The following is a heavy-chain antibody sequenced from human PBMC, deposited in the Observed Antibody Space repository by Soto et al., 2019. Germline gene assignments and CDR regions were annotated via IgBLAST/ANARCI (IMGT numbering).Heavy chain of an antibody. V-gene: IGHV1-69*13. CDR2: IIPIFGTA. Sequence: GASVKVSCKASGGTFSSYAISWVRQAPGQGLEWMGGIIPIFGTANYAQKFQGRVPITADESTSTAYVELSSLRSEDTAVYYCARGDTYYDFWSGYQNRGYYGMDVWGPGTXVTVSS. D-gene: IGHD3-3*01. CDR1: GGTFSSYA. J-gene: IGHJ6*02. CDR3: ARGDTYYDFWSGYQNRGYYGMDV.